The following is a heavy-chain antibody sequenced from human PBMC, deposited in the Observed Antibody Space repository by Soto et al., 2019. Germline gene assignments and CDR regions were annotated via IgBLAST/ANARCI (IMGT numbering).Heavy chain of an antibody. CDR3: ARQGYRGSGTTSITFDS. CDR1: GFTFKNYY. CDR2: IKEDGSEG. D-gene: IGHD1-7*01. V-gene: IGHV3-7*03. Sequence: SGGSLRLSCAASGFTFKNYYMMWVRQAPGKGLEWVANIKEDGSEGHYVDSVKGRFTVSRDNTQNSLYLQMDSLRVEDTAVYYCARQGYRGSGTTSITFDSWGQGTLVTVSS. J-gene: IGHJ4*02.